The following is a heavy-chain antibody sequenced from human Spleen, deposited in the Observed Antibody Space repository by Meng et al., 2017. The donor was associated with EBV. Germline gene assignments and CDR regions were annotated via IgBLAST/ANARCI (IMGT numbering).Heavy chain of an antibody. J-gene: IGHJ4*02. CDR1: GGSSISNNV. CDR3: VGGERVAAGASFEY. D-gene: IGHD6-13*01. V-gene: IGHV4-4*02. CDR2: IFHSGST. Sequence: QGLLPDPGPGLVKPSGTLSLTCVGSGGSSISNNVWSWVRQPPGKGLGWIGEIFHSGSTNYNPSLKSRVTTSVDKSKNQFSLKLTSVTAADTAVHYCVGGERVAAGASFEYWGQGTLVTVSS.